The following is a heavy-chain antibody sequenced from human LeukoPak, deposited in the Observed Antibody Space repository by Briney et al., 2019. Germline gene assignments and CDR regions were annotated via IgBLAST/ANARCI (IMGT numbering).Heavy chain of an antibody. V-gene: IGHV4-39*07. J-gene: IGHJ3*02. CDR1: GGSISSYY. CDR2: IYYSGST. Sequence: SETLSLTCTVSGGSISSYYWGWIRQPPGNGLEWIGSIYYSGSTYYNPSLKSRVTISVDTSKNQFSLKLSSVTAADTAVYYCAGGPNTQNDAFDIWGQGTMVTVSS. CDR3: AGGPNTQNDAFDI.